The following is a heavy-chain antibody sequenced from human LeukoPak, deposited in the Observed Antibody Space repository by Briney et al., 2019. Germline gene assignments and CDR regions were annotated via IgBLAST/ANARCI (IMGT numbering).Heavy chain of an antibody. CDR3: ARHVRFLEWLSSYYFDY. D-gene: IGHD3-3*01. J-gene: IGHJ4*02. CDR1: GGSISSSSYY. CDR2: IYYSGST. V-gene: IGHV4-39*01. Sequence: SGTLSLTCTVSGGSISSSSYYWGWIRQPPGKGLEWIGSIYYSGSTYYNPSLKSRVTISVDTSKSQFSLRLTSVTAADTAVYYCARHVRFLEWLSSYYFDYWGQGTLVTVSS.